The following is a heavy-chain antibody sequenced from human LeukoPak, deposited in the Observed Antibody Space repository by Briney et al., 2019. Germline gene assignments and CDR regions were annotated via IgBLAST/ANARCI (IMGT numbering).Heavy chain of an antibody. Sequence: SETLSLTCAVYGGSFSGYYWSWIRQPPGKGLEWIGEINHSGSTNYNPSLKSRVTISVDTSKNQFSLKLSSVTAADTAVYYCTTGELGGKYWGQGTLVTVSS. CDR2: INHSGST. V-gene: IGHV4-34*01. J-gene: IGHJ4*02. CDR1: GGSFSGYY. CDR3: TTGELGGKY. D-gene: IGHD2/OR15-2a*01.